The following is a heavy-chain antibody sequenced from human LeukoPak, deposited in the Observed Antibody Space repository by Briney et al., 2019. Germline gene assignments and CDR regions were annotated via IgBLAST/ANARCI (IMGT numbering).Heavy chain of an antibody. V-gene: IGHV3-7*01. CDR1: GFTFSNFW. Sequence: GGSLRLSCAASGFTFSNFWMNWVRQAPGKGLEWLANIKEDGSAKFYVDSVKGRFTISRDNAKDSLYLQMNSLRAEDSALYYCARGLGYCSGGSCYPFDYWGQGTLVTVSS. CDR2: IKEDGSAK. J-gene: IGHJ4*02. CDR3: ARGLGYCSGGSCYPFDY. D-gene: IGHD2-15*01.